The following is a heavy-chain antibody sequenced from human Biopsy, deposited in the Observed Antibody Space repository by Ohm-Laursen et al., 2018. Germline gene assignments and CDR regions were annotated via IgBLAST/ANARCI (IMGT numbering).Heavy chain of an antibody. CDR2: IRGSGLTT. CDR3: TKADDFWSPEGYYYYCSGMDV. V-gene: IGHV3-23*01. D-gene: IGHD3-3*01. J-gene: IGHJ6*02. Sequence: GSLRLSCSASGFILNNYGLSWVRQAPGKGLEWVSAIRGSGLTTFYTDSVKGRFTISRDNSKNTLSLQMNSLRAEDTAIYYCTKADDFWSPEGYYYYCSGMDVWGQGTTVTVSS. CDR1: GFILNNYG.